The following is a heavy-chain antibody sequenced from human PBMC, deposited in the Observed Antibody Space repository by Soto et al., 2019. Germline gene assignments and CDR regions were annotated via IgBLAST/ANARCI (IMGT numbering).Heavy chain of an antibody. D-gene: IGHD3-3*01. CDR2: MNPNSGNT. Sequence: QVQLVQSGAEVKKPGASVKVSCKASGYTFTSYDINWVRQATGQGLEWMGWMNPNSGNTGYAQKFQGRVTLTRNTAIRTAYVELSSRGSDDAAVYYCAREGLLTLFGVGDTPRDHDYCSCGMDVWGQGTTVTVSS. CDR3: AREGLLTLFGVGDTPRDHDYCSCGMDV. J-gene: IGHJ6*02. V-gene: IGHV1-8*01. CDR1: GYTFTSYD.